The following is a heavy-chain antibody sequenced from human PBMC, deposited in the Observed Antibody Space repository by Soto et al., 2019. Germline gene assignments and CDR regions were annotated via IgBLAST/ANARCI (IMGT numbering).Heavy chain of an antibody. CDR2: IKSKTDGGTT. CDR1: GFTFSNAW. J-gene: IGHJ5*02. CDR3: LGEQWLDWFDP. D-gene: IGHD6-19*01. V-gene: IGHV3-15*01. Sequence: GGSLRLSCAASGFTFSNAWMSWVRQAPGKGLEWVGRIKSKTDGGTTDYAAPVKGRFTISRDDSKNTLYLQMNSLKTEDTAVYYCLGEQWLDWFDPWGQGTRGTVSS.